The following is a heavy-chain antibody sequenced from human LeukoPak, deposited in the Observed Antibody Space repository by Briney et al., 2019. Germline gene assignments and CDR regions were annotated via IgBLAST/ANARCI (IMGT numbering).Heavy chain of an antibody. Sequence: LSLTCAVYGGSFSGYYWSWIRQPPGKGLEWVSYINSGGTIYYADSVKGRFTISRDNAKNSLYLQMNSLRAEDTAVYYCARGVGAAVAYWGQGTLVTVSS. CDR3: ARGVGAAVAY. V-gene: IGHV3-11*01. J-gene: IGHJ4*02. CDR2: INSGGTI. CDR1: GGSFSGYY. D-gene: IGHD6-19*01.